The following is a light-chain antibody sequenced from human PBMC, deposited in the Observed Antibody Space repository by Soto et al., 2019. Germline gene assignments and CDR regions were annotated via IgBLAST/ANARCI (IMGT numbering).Light chain of an antibody. CDR1: QGVSNN. J-gene: IGKJ2*01. CDR3: QQYNNWPPMYT. CDR2: EAS. Sequence: EIVMTQSPATLPVSPGERVILSCRTSQGVSNNLAWYQQKPGQAPRLLMYEASTRATSTPARFSGSGSGTEFTLTISNLQSEDLAVYYCQQYNNWPPMYTFGQGTKLEIK. V-gene: IGKV3-15*01.